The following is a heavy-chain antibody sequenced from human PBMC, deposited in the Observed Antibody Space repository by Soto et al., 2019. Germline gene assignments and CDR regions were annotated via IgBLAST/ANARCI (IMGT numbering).Heavy chain of an antibody. V-gene: IGHV3-74*01. CDR2: TNSDGSDT. J-gene: IGHJ4*02. CDR3: AKDPNGDYIGAFDY. Sequence: GSLRLSCAASGFTFSTYWMYWVRQAPGKGLVWVSRTNSDGSDTYYADSVKGRFTISRDNSKNTVYVQMNSLRVEDTAVYHCAKDPNGDYIGAFDYWGQGTLVTVSS. D-gene: IGHD4-17*01. CDR1: GFTFSTYW.